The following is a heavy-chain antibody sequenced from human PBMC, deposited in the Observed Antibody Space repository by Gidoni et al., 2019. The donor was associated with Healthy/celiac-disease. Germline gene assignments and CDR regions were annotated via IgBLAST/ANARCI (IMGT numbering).Heavy chain of an antibody. CDR2: IWYDGSNK. D-gene: IGHD1-1*01. CDR3: ARDPNLWNPSQYYYYYYGMDV. V-gene: IGHV3-33*01. J-gene: IGHJ6*02. Sequence: QVQLVESGGGVVQPGRSLRLSCAASGFTFSSYGMHWVRQAPGKGLEWVAVIWYDGSNKYYADSVKGRFTISRDNSKNTLYLQMNSLRAEDTAVYYCARDPNLWNPSQYYYYYYGMDVWGQGTTVTVSS. CDR1: GFTFSSYG.